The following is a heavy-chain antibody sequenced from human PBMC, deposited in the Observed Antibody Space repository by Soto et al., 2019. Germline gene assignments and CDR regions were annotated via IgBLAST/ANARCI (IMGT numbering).Heavy chain of an antibody. Sequence: GESLKISCQGSGYNFTNYWISWVRQMPGKGLEWVGRIDPSDSYTNYSPSFQGHVTISTDKSISTAYLQWNSLKASDTAIYFCARLVGSGYYYGMDVWGQGTTVTVSS. V-gene: IGHV5-10-1*01. CDR3: ARLVGSGYYYGMDV. D-gene: IGHD2-8*02. CDR1: GYNFTNYW. CDR2: IDPSDSYT. J-gene: IGHJ6*02.